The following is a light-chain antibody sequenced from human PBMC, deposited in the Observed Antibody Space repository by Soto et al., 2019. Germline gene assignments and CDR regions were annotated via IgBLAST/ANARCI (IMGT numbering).Light chain of an antibody. CDR2: EAT. J-gene: IGKJ3*01. CDR1: QSISSF. V-gene: IGKV3-11*01. CDR3: QQRSKWPPT. Sequence: EIVLTQSPATLSLSPGERATLSCRASQSISSFLAWYQQRPGQAPRLLIYEATDRAAGIPSRFSGRGSETNFTLTISSLEPEDFAVYYCQQRSKWPPTFGPGTKLEI.